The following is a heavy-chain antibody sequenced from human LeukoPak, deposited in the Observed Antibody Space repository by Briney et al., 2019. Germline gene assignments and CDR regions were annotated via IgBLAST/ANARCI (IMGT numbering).Heavy chain of an antibody. CDR3: ARAPPPGGALLFDY. CDR1: GGTFSSYA. D-gene: IGHD3-10*01. V-gene: IGHV1-69*05. Sequence: GASVKVSCKASGGTFSSYAISWVRQAPGQGLEWMGGIIPIFGTANYAQKFQGRVTITTDESTSTAYMELSSLRSEDTAVYYCARAPPPGGALLFDYWGQGTLVTVSS. J-gene: IGHJ4*02. CDR2: IIPIFGTA.